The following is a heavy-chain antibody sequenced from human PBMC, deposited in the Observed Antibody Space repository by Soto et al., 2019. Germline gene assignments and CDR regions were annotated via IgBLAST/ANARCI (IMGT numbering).Heavy chain of an antibody. CDR1: GGSISSGGYY. J-gene: IGHJ4*02. CDR2: IYYSGST. D-gene: IGHD3-22*01. V-gene: IGHV4-31*03. Sequence: SETLSLTCTVSGGSISSGGYYWSWIRQHPGKGLEWIGYIYYSGSTYYNPSLKSRVTISVDTSKNQFSLKLSSVTAADTAVYYCARGIYKDSSGYYFYFDYWGQGTLVTSPQ. CDR3: ARGIYKDSSGYYFYFDY.